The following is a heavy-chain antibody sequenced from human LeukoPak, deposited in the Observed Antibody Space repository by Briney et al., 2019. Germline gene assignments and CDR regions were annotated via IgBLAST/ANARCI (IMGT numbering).Heavy chain of an antibody. CDR3: ARARGSDGDANWFES. CDR2: MNPNSGTT. J-gene: IGHJ5*01. D-gene: IGHD1-26*01. CDR1: GYTFTRYD. V-gene: IGHV1-8*01. Sequence: ASVKASCKTSGYTFTRYDINWVRQATGQGLEWMGWMNPNSGTTGYPQKFQGRVTMTRDTSISTAYMELSSLRSDDTAVYYCARARGSDGDANWFESWGQGTLVTVSS.